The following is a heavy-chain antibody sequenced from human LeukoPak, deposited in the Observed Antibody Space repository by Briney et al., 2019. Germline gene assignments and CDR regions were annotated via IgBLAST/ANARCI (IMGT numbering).Heavy chain of an antibody. CDR1: GGSISNYY. J-gene: IGHJ4*02. D-gene: IGHD2-21*02. V-gene: IGHV4-59*01. Sequence: PSEALSLTCTVSGGSISNYYWSWIRQPPGKGLEWIGYISYSGSTNYNPSLKSRVTISVDTSKNQFSLKLRSVTTADTAVYYCARVDCGGDCLFDYWGQGTLVTVSS. CDR3: ARVDCGGDCLFDY. CDR2: ISYSGST.